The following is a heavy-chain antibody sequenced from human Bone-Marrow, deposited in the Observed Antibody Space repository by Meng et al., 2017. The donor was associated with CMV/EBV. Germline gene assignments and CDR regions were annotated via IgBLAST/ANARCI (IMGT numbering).Heavy chain of an antibody. D-gene: IGHD1-26*01. J-gene: IGHJ5*01. V-gene: IGHV3-23*01. CDR1: RLTCSSYT. CDR2: ITGSGGST. Sequence: SRLTCSSYTMAWVRQAPGKGLEWVSDITGSGGSTKYAESVKGRFAISRENSKNTLYLQMNRLRADDTAVYFCAKDRSRERLGFRWFDSWGQGTLVTVSS. CDR3: AKDRSRERLGFRWFDS.